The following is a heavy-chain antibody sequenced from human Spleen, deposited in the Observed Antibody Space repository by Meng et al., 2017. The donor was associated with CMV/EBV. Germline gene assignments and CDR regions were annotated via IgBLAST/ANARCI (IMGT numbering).Heavy chain of an antibody. CDR2: ITTSNDYT. D-gene: IGHD4-23*01. CDR3: ARDLFGGNWFDP. Sequence: SCAASGFTFNSYSMTWVRQAPGKGIEWVSSITTSNDYTNYAASVKGRFTISRDNAKNLLYLQMNSLRAEDTAVYYCARDLFGGNWFDPWGQGALVTVSS. V-gene: IGHV3-21*01. J-gene: IGHJ5*02. CDR1: GFTFNSYS.